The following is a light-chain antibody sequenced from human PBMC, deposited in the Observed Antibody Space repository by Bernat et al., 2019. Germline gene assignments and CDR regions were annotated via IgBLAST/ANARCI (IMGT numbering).Light chain of an antibody. CDR3: TSYTTSNTWV. CDR2: EVS. J-gene: IGLJ3*02. Sequence: QSALTQPPSASGSPGQSVTISCAGTSSDVGCYDYVSWYQRHPGKAPKLMIYEVSKRPSGVPNRFSGSKSGNTASLTVSGLQPEDEADYSCTSYTTSNTWVFGGGTKLTVL. V-gene: IGLV2-8*01. CDR1: SSDVGCYDY.